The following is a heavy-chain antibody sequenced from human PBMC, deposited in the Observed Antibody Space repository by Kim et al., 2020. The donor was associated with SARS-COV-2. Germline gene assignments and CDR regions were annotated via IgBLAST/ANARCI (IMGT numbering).Heavy chain of an antibody. D-gene: IGHD2-8*02. J-gene: IGHJ6*02. CDR2: ISYDGSNK. CDR1: GFTFSSYG. V-gene: IGHV3-33*05. Sequence: GGSLRLSCAASGFTFSSYGMHWVRQAPGKGLEWVAVISYDGSNKYYADSVKGRFTISRDNSKNTLYLQMNSLRAEDTAVYYCASVLELPPKENYYGMDVCCHGTTVAVSS. CDR3: ASVLELPPKENYYGMDV.